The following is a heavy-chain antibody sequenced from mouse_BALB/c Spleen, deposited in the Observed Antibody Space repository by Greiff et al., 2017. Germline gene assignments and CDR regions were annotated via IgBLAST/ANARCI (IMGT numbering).Heavy chain of an antibody. Sequence: VQLQQSGAELMKPGASVKISCKATGYTFSSYWIEWVKQRPGHGLEWIGEILPGSGSTNYNEKFKGKATFTADTSSNTAYMQLSSLTSEDSAVYYCARGGDYVLYAMDYWGQGTSVTGSS. CDR2: ILPGSGST. J-gene: IGHJ4*01. D-gene: IGHD2-4*01. CDR3: ARGGDYVLYAMDY. V-gene: IGHV1-9*01. CDR1: GYTFSSYW.